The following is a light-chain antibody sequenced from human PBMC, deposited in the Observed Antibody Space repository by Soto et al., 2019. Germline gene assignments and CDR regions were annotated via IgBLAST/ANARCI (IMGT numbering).Light chain of an antibody. CDR1: ESVSIY. J-gene: IGKJ1*01. Sequence: EIVLTQSPATLSLSPGESATLSCRASESVSIYISWYQQKPAQAPRLLIYDASNRATGIPTRISGSGSGTDFSLTISSLEPEDFAVYYCQQRSNWPWTTFGQGTRVELK. CDR2: DAS. V-gene: IGKV3-11*01. CDR3: QQRSNWPWTT.